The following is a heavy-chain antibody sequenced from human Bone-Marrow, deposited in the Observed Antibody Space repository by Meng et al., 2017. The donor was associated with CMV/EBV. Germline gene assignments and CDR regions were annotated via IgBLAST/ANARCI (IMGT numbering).Heavy chain of an antibody. Sequence: GGSLRLSCKASGGTFSSYAISWVRQAPGQGLEWMGGIIPILGIANYAQKFQGRVTITADKSTSTAYMELSSLRSEDTAVYYCARAGRGTPYYYYGMDVWGQGTTVTVSS. D-gene: IGHD3-10*01. CDR2: IIPILGIA. CDR3: ARAGRGTPYYYYGMDV. J-gene: IGHJ6*02. V-gene: IGHV1-69*10. CDR1: GGTFSSYA.